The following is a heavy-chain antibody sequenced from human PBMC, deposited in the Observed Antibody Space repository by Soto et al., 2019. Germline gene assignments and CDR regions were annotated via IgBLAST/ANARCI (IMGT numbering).Heavy chain of an antibody. CDR2: ISAGGGNT. CDR1: GFSFSSYA. J-gene: IGHJ5*02. D-gene: IGHD1-1*01. V-gene: IGHV3-23*01. CDR3: AQTTPSIYCFDP. Sequence: EVQLLESGGGLVQPGGSLRLSCAASGFSFSSYAMSWVRQAPGKGLEWVSAISAGGGNTYYRDSVKGRFTISRDNSKNTLYLQMNSLRAEDTAVYFCAQTTPSIYCFDPWGQGTLVTVSS.